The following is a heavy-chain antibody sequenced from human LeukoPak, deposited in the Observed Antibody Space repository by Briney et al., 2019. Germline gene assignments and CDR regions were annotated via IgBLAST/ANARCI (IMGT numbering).Heavy chain of an antibody. J-gene: IGHJ5*02. V-gene: IGHV4-34*01. CDR1: DGSFSGYY. D-gene: IGHD6-19*01. CDR2: INHSGNT. CDR3: ARGDSSGWYVWFDP. Sequence: PSETLSLTCAVYDGSFSGYYWTWIRQLPGKGLEWIGEINHSGNTNYNPSLKSRVTISVDTSKTQFSLKLSSVTAADTAVYYCARGDSSGWYVWFDPWGQGTLVTVSS.